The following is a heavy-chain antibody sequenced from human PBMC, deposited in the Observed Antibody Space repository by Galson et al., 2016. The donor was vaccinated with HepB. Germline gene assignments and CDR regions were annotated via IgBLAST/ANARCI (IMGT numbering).Heavy chain of an antibody. CDR1: GGSVSTTFLY. CDR2: VYSSGNT. Sequence: SETLSLTCTVSGGSVSTTFLYWGWIRQPPGKGLEWIGSVYSSGNTNYNPSLKSRVTISVDTSKNQVSLKLSSVAAADTAVYYCARPTVATSDTYYYYTMDGWGPGTTVTVSS. V-gene: IGHV4-39*01. CDR3: ARPTVATSDTYYYYTMDG. D-gene: IGHD3-16*01. J-gene: IGHJ6*02.